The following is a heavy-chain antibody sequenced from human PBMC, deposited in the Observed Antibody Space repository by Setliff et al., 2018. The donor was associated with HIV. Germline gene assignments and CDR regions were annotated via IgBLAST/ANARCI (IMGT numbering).Heavy chain of an antibody. D-gene: IGHD6-13*01. CDR2: INPSGGST. Sequence: ASVKVSCKASGYIFTSYYMHWVRQAPGQGLEWLGVINPSGGSTDYAQTFKDRVTMTKDTSTATVNMELRSLTSDDTAVYYCARGGIAAADKREINFWGQGTMVTVSS. CDR3: ARGGIAAADKREINF. J-gene: IGHJ3*01. V-gene: IGHV1-46*01. CDR1: GYIFTSYY.